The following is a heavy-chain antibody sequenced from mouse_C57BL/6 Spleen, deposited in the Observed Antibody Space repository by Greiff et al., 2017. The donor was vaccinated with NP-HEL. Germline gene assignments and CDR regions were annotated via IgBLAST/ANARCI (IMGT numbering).Heavy chain of an antibody. CDR2: IDPSDSYT. Sequence: QVQLQQPGAELVKPGASVKLSCKASGYTFTSYWMQWVKQRPGQGLEWIGEIDPSDSYTNYNQKFKGKATLTVDTSSSTAYMQLSSLTSEDSAVYYCARGTTLGDYWGQGTTLTVSS. CDR1: GYTFTSYW. V-gene: IGHV1-50*01. CDR3: ARGTTLGDY. D-gene: IGHD1-1*01. J-gene: IGHJ2*01.